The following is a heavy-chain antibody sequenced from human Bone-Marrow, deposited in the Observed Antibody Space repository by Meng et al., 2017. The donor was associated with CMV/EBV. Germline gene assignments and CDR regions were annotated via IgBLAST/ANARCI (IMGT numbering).Heavy chain of an antibody. CDR1: GFAFSSYA. J-gene: IGHJ4*02. D-gene: IGHD2-8*01. CDR2: IGTGGDT. CDR3: AREGFLDIVLMVYAPVYFDY. V-gene: IGHV3-47*02. Sequence: GESLKISCAASGFAFSSYALHWVRRAPGKGLEWVSAIGTGGDTYYADSVMGRFTISRDNAKKSLYLQMNSLIAEDMAVYYCAREGFLDIVLMVYAPVYFDYWGQGTLVTVSS.